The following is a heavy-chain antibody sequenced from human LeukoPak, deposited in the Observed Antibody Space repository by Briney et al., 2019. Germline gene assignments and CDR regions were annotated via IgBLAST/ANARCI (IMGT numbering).Heavy chain of an antibody. CDR2: ISASNGNT. V-gene: IGHV1-18*01. J-gene: IGHJ4*02. CDR1: GYTFTSYG. Sequence: ASVKVSCKASGYTFTSYGISWVRQAPGQGLEWMGWISASNGNTNYAQKLQGRVTMTTDTSTSTAYMELRSLRSDDTAVYYCARGLKPTYSSSSAPLDYWGQGTLVTVSS. CDR3: ARGLKPTYSSSSAPLDY. D-gene: IGHD6-6*01.